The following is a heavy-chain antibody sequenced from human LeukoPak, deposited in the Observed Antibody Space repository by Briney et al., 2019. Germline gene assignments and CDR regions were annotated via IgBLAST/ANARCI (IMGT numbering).Heavy chain of an antibody. CDR2: ISYDGNKQ. CDR3: AKDRGQIYYNYYMDV. Sequence: PGRSLRLSCEASGFSFISYGMHWVRQAPGKGLEWVAFISYDGNKQHYGDSVKGRFSISRENSENTMYLQMNSLRAEDTAVYYCAKDRGQIYYNYYMDVWGKGTTVTVSS. D-gene: IGHD3-10*01. V-gene: IGHV3-30*18. CDR1: GFSFISYG. J-gene: IGHJ6*03.